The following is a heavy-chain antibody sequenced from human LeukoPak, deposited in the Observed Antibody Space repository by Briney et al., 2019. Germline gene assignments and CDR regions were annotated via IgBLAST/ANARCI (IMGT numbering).Heavy chain of an antibody. J-gene: IGHJ4*02. CDR1: GGSISSYY. CDR2: ISDIGSI. CDR3: AGHHPRNTVDF. D-gene: IGHD2-8*02. V-gene: IGHV4-59*08. Sequence: SQTLSLTCTVSGGSISSYYWSWIRQPPGKGLEWIAYISDIGSINYNPSLKSRVTISLDTSKNQFSLKLSSVTAADTAVYYCAGHHPRNTVDFWGQGTLVTVSS.